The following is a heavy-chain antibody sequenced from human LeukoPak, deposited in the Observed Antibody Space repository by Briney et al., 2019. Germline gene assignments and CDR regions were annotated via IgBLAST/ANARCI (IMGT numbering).Heavy chain of an antibody. D-gene: IGHD3-22*01. CDR3: ARDISASSGYPDY. Sequence: GGSLRLSCAASGFTFSSYSMNWVRQAPGKGLEWVSSISSSSSYIYYADSVKGRFTISRDNAKNSLYLQMNNLRAEDTAVYYCARDISASSGYPDYWGQGTLVTVSS. V-gene: IGHV3-21*01. CDR2: ISSSSSYI. J-gene: IGHJ4*02. CDR1: GFTFSSYS.